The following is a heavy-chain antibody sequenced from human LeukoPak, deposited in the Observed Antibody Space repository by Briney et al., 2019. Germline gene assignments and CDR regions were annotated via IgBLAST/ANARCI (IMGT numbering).Heavy chain of an antibody. CDR3: AKADQADFWSGYSFDAFDI. CDR2: ISGSGGST. Sequence: PGGSLRLSCAASGFTFSSYAMSWVRQAPGKGLEWVSAISGSGGSTYYADSVKGRFTISRDNSKNTLYLQMNSLRAEDTAVYYCAKADQADFWSGYSFDAFDIWGQGTMVTVSS. V-gene: IGHV3-23*01. D-gene: IGHD3-3*01. J-gene: IGHJ3*02. CDR1: GFTFSSYA.